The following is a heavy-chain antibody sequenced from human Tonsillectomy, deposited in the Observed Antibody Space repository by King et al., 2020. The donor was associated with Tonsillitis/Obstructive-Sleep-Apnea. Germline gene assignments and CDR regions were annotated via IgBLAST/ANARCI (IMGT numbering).Heavy chain of an antibody. J-gene: IGHJ4*02. CDR2: IHYSGTT. CDR1: GGSISSYY. Sequence: VQLQESGPGLVKPSETLSLTCTVSGGSISSYYWSWIRQPPGKGLEWIGYIHYSGTTNYNPSLKSRVTISVDTSKSQFSLKPSSVTAADTAVYYCARFDSSGWRAFDYWGQGTLITVSS. D-gene: IGHD6-19*01. CDR3: ARFDSSGWRAFDY. V-gene: IGHV4-59*01.